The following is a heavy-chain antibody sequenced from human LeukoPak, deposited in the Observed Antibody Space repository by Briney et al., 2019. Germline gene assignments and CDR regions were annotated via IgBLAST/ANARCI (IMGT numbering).Heavy chain of an antibody. Sequence: PGGSLRLSCAASGFTFSSYAMHWVRQAPGKGLEWVAVISCDGSNKYYADSVKGRFTISRDNSKNTLYLQMNSLRAEDTAVYYCARDRTTLRNYYYYGMDVWGQGTTVTVSS. D-gene: IGHD4-11*01. J-gene: IGHJ6*02. CDR1: GFTFSSYA. CDR3: ARDRTTLRNYYYYGMDV. V-gene: IGHV3-30-3*01. CDR2: ISCDGSNK.